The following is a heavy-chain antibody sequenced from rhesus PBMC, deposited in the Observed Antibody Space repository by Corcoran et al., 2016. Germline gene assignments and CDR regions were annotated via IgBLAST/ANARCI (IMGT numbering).Heavy chain of an antibody. V-gene: IGHV4-122*02. CDR3: ARDPPGAGTTLGY. D-gene: IGHD1-20*01. CDR1: GGSISSGYYY. Sequence: QVQLQESGPGLVKPSETLSLTCAVSGGSISSGYYYWSWIRQPPGKGLEWIGYITYSGSTSYNPSLKSRFTISRDTSKNQFSLKLSSVTAADTAVYYCARDPPGAGTTLGYWGQGVLVTVSS. CDR2: ITYSGST. J-gene: IGHJ4*01.